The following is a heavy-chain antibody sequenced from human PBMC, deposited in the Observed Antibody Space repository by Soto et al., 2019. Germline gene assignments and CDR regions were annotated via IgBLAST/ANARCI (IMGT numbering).Heavy chain of an antibody. CDR2: ISSSGSTI. V-gene: IGHV3-48*03. CDR3: ARIYYGSGSYYFDY. J-gene: IGHJ4*02. Sequence: GGSLRLSCAASGFTFSSYEMNWVRQAPGKGLEWVSYISSSGSTIYYADSVKGRFTISGDNAKNSLYLQMNSLRAEDTAVYYCARIYYGSGSYYFDYWGQGTLVTVSS. CDR1: GFTFSSYE. D-gene: IGHD3-10*01.